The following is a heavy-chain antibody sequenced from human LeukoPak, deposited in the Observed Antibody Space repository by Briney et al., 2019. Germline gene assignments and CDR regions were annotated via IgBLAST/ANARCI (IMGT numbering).Heavy chain of an antibody. V-gene: IGHV4-59*01. CDR2: IYYSGST. CDR1: GGSISSYY. CDR3: ARAAASGYSSSWYPRWFDH. D-gene: IGHD6-13*01. Sequence: SETLSLTCTVSGGSISSYYWSWIRQPPGKGLEWIGYIYYSGSTNYNPSLKSRVTISVDTSKNQFSLKLSSVTAADTAVYYCARAAASGYSSSWYPRWFDHWGQGTLVTVSS. J-gene: IGHJ5*02.